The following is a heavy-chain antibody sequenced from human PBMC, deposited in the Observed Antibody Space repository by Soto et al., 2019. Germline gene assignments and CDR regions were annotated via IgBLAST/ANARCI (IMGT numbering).Heavy chain of an antibody. J-gene: IGHJ4*02. V-gene: IGHV3-21*01. CDR3: APIPYYYDSSARDDF. CDR1: GFTFSSYS. D-gene: IGHD3-22*01. CDR2: ISSSSSYI. Sequence: PGGSLRLSCAASGFTFSSYSMNWVRQAPGKGLEWVSSISSSSSYIYYADSVKGRFTISRDNAKNSLYLQMNSLRAEDTAVYYCAPIPYYYDSSARDDFCGQRTLVTVSS.